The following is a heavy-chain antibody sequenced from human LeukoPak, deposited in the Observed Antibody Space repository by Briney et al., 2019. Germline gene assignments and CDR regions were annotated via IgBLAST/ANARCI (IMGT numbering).Heavy chain of an antibody. CDR3: AKDQKSIAATGYDY. CDR1: GFTFANYA. J-gene: IGHJ4*02. D-gene: IGHD6-13*01. Sequence: PGGSLRLSCAASGFTFANYAMSWVRQCPGKGLEWVSTISGSGGSTNYADSVKGRFTISRDNSKNTLFLQMNSLRADDTAVYFCAKDQKSIAATGYDYWGQGTLVTVSS. V-gene: IGHV3-23*01. CDR2: ISGSGGST.